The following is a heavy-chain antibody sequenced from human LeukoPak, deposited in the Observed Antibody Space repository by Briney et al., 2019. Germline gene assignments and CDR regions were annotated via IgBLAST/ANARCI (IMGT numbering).Heavy chain of an antibody. V-gene: IGHV3-21*01. D-gene: IGHD6-25*01. J-gene: IGHJ6*03. CDR3: ARFAAGGSYYYYMDV. CDR2: ISSSSSYI. Sequence: PGGSLRLSCAASGFTFSSYWMSWVRQAPGKGLEWVSSISSSSSYIYYADSVKGRFTISRDNAKNSLYLQMNSLRADDTAVYYCARFAAGGSYYYYMDVWGKGTTVTVSS. CDR1: GFTFSSYW.